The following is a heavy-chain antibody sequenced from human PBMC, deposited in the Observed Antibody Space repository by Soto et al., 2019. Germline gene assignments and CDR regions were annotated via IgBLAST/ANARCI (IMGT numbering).Heavy chain of an antibody. V-gene: IGHV4-38-2*02. J-gene: IGHJ4*01. CDR2: IYHGGTT. D-gene: IGHD5-18*01. CDR3: AKAHAMVVDGSTFDY. CDR1: GYSISSGSY. Sequence: SETLSLTCTVSGYSISSGSYWGWIRQPPGKGPEWIASIYHGGTTFYNPSLKSRVTVSADKSNNQFSLKLRSVTAAVTAVYYCAKAHAMVVDGSTFDYWGHGTLVAVSS.